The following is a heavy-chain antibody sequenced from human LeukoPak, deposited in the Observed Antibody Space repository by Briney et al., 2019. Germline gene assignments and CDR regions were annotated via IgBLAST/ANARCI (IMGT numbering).Heavy chain of an antibody. CDR3: ASPTPTYYDFWSGYPTTDAFDI. J-gene: IGHJ3*02. CDR1: GYSFTSYW. D-gene: IGHD3-3*01. Sequence: GESLKISCKGSGYSFTSYWIGWVRQMPGKGLEWMGIIYPGDSDTRYSPSFQGQVTISADKSISTAYLQWSSLKASDTAMYYCASPTPTYYDFWSGYPTTDAFDIWGQETMVTVSS. V-gene: IGHV5-51*01. CDR2: IYPGDSDT.